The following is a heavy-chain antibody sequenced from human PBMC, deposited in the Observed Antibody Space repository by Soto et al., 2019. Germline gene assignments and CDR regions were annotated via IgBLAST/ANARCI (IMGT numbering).Heavy chain of an antibody. CDR1: GFTFSSYA. J-gene: IGHJ4*02. Sequence: GGSLRLSCAASGFTFSSYAMHWVRQAPGKGLEWVAVISYDGRNKYYADSVKGRFTISRDNSKNTLYLQMNSLRAEDTAVYYCARSPNDSSGYYFDYWGQGTLVTVSS. CDR3: ARSPNDSSGYYFDY. CDR2: ISYDGRNK. V-gene: IGHV3-30*04. D-gene: IGHD3-22*01.